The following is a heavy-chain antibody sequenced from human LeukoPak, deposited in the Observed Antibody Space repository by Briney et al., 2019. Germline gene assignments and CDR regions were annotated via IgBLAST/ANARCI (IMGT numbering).Heavy chain of an antibody. CDR1: GGSISSLY. CDR2: IYYSGST. D-gene: IGHD2-15*01. J-gene: IGHJ4*02. CDR3: ASRIPDCSGGSCYSTFWDY. Sequence: SETLSLTCTVSGGSISSLYWTWIRQPPGKGLEWIGSIYYSGSTYYNPSLKSRVTISVDTSKNQFSLKLSSVTAADTAVYYCASRIPDCSGGSCYSTFWDYWGQGTLVTVSS. V-gene: IGHV4-59*05.